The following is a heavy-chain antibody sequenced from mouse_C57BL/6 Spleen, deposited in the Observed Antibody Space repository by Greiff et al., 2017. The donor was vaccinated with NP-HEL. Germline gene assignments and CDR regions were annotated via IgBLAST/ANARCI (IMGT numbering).Heavy chain of an antibody. Sequence: VQLQQPGAELVRPGSSVKLSCKASGYTFTSYWMHWVKQRPIQGLEWIGNIDPSDSETHYNQKFKDKATLTVDKSSSTAYMQLSSLTSEYSAVYYCARQTTVVAGDYFDYWGQGTTLTVSS. V-gene: IGHV1-52*01. J-gene: IGHJ2*01. CDR2: IDPSDSET. CDR3: ARQTTVVAGDYFDY. D-gene: IGHD1-1*01. CDR1: GYTFTSYW.